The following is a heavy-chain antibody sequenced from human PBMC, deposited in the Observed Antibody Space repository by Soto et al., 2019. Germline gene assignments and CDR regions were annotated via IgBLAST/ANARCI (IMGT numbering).Heavy chain of an antibody. CDR3: ARSQQPIY. J-gene: IGHJ4*02. CDR1: GFTFSSYA. CDR2: ISYDGSNK. Sequence: GGSLRLSCAASGFTFSSYAMRWVRQAPGKGLEWVAVISYDGSNKYYADSVKGRFTISRDNSKNTLYLQMNSLRAEDTAVYYCARSQQPIYWGQGTLVTVSS. D-gene: IGHD1-1*01. V-gene: IGHV3-30-3*01.